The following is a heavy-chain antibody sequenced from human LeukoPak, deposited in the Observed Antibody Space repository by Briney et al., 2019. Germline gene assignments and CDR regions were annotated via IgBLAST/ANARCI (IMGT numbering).Heavy chain of an antibody. CDR2: IYYSGST. J-gene: IGHJ4*02. Sequence: SETLSLTRTVSGGSISSGGYYWSWIRQHPGKGLEWIGYIYYSGSTYYNPSLKSRVTISVDTSKNQFSLKLSSVTAADTAVYYCARSADSSGYIQYYFDYWGQGTLVTVSS. CDR1: GGSISSGGYY. CDR3: ARSADSSGYIQYYFDY. D-gene: IGHD3-22*01. V-gene: IGHV4-31*03.